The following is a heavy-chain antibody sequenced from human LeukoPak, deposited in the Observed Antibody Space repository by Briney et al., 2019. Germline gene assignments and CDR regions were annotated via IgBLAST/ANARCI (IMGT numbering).Heavy chain of an antibody. V-gene: IGHV4-38-2*02. CDR3: ATLVSTRYYFDY. CDR2: IYHSGIT. CDR1: DYSISSGYGYY. J-gene: IGHJ4*02. Sequence: PSETLSLTCTVSDYSISSGYGYYWGWIRQPPGKGLEWIGNIYHSGITYYNHFNSSLKSRVTISIDTSKNQFSLRLTSVTAADTAVYFCATLVSTRYYFDYWGQGTLVTVSS. D-gene: IGHD5/OR15-5a*01.